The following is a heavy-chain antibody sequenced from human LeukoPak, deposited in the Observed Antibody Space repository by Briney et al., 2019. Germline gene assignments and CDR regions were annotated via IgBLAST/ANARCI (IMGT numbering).Heavy chain of an antibody. Sequence: GGSLRLSCAASGFTFSSYWMHWVCQAPGKGLVWVSRIKSDGSTRYADSVKGRFTNSRDNAKNTVSLQMNSLRAEDTGVYYCARAPSEIGGYYPEYFRHWGQGTLVTVSP. CDR1: GFTFSSYW. V-gene: IGHV3-74*01. J-gene: IGHJ1*01. CDR2: IKSDGST. CDR3: ARAPSEIGGYYPEYFRH. D-gene: IGHD3-22*01.